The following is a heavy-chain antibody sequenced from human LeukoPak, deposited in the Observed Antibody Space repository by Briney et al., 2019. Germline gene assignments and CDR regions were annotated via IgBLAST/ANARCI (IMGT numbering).Heavy chain of an antibody. CDR1: GYTFTSYD. J-gene: IGHJ5*02. CDR3: ARVIVVVPGAKVWFDP. Sequence: GASVKVSCKASGYTFTSYDINWVRQATGQGLEWMGWMNPNSGNTGYAQKFQGRVTMTRNTSISTAYMELSSLRSEDTAVYYCARVIVVVPGAKVWFDPWGQGTLVTVSS. V-gene: IGHV1-8*01. CDR2: MNPNSGNT. D-gene: IGHD2-2*01.